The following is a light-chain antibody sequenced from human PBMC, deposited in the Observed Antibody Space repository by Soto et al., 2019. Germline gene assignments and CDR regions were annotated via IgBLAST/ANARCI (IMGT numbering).Light chain of an antibody. V-gene: IGLV2-23*02. CDR1: SSDVGSYNL. CDR3: CSYAGSPPWV. Sequence: QSVLTQPASVSGSPGQSITISCTGTSSDVGSYNLVSWYQQHPGKAPKLMIYEVSKRPSGVSNRFSGSKSGNTASLTISGLQAEDEADYYCCSYAGSPPWVFGGGTKLTVL. J-gene: IGLJ3*02. CDR2: EVS.